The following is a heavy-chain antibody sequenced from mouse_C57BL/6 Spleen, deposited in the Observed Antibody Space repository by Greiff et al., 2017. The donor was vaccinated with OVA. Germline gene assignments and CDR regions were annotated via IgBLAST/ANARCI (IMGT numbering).Heavy chain of an antibody. V-gene: IGHV1-39*01. CDR2: INPNYGTT. CDR3: ARDYSRSYWYFDV. D-gene: IGHD1-1*01. J-gene: IGHJ1*03. CDR1: GYSFTDYN. Sequence: VQLKESGPELVKPGASVKISCKASGYSFTDYNMNWVKQSTGQSLEWIGVINPNYGTTIYNQKFKGKATLTVDQSSSTAYMQLNSLTSEESAVYYGARDYSRSYWYFDVWGTGTTVTVSS.